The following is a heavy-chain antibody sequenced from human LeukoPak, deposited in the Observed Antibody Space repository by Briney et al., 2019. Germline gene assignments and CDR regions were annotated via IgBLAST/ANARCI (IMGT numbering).Heavy chain of an antibody. Sequence: QPGGSLRLSCAASGFTFSSYWMSWVRQAPGKGLEWVANIKQDGSEKYYVDSVKGRFTISRDNAKNSLYLQMNSLRAEDTAVYYCAKDHASSWYSTWGQGTLVTVSS. V-gene: IGHV3-7*01. CDR1: GFTFSSYW. D-gene: IGHD6-13*01. CDR3: AKDHASSWYST. J-gene: IGHJ5*02. CDR2: IKQDGSEK.